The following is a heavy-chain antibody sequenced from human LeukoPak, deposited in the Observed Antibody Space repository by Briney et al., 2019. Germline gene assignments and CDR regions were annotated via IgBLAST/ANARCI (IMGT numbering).Heavy chain of an antibody. V-gene: IGHV3-21*01. CDR2: ISSSSSYI. Sequence: GGSLRLSCAASGFTFSSYSMNWGRQAPGKGREWVSSISSSSSYIYYADSVRGRFTISRDNAKNSLYLQMNSLRAEDTAVYYCARFAVVGATLDWFDPWGQGTLVTVSS. D-gene: IGHD1-26*01. CDR3: ARFAVVGATLDWFDP. CDR1: GFTFSSYS. J-gene: IGHJ5*02.